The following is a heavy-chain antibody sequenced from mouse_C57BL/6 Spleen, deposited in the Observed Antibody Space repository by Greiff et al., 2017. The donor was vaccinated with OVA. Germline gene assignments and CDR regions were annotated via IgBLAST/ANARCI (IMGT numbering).Heavy chain of an antibody. D-gene: IGHD2-1*01. Sequence: EVQLQQSGPGMVKPSQSLSLTCTVTGYSITSGYDWHWIRHFPGNKLEWMGYISYSGSTNYNPSLKSRISITHDTSKNHFFLKLNSVTTEDTATYYCASGKAYGNYYYFDYWGQGTTLTVSS. CDR1: GYSITSGYD. V-gene: IGHV3-1*01. CDR2: ISYSGST. J-gene: IGHJ2*01. CDR3: ASGKAYGNYYYFDY.